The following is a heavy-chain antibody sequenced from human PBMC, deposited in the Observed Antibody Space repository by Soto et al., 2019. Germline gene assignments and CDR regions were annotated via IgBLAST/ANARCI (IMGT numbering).Heavy chain of an antibody. CDR3: ARDSAPAPGLAMDV. CDR2: IHLKSVGT. CDR1: GYTFTDYY. Sequence: XVQVSCQASGYTFTDYYIHWLRQAPGQGLEWPGWIHLKSVGTRSAQKFQDCLTMARDTSINTAYMELSRLRYDDSAVYYCARDSAPAPGLAMDVWGQGTTVTVSS. V-gene: IGHV1-2*04. J-gene: IGHJ6*02.